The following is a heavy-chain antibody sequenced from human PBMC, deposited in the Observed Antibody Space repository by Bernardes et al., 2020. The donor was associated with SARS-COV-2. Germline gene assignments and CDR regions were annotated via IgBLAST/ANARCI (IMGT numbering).Heavy chain of an antibody. CDR2: IKQDGSEK. V-gene: IGHV3-7*05. J-gene: IGHJ6*02. Sequence: GGSLRLSCAASGFTFSSYWMSWVRQAPGKGLEWVANIKQDGSEKYYVDSVKGRFTISRDNAKNSLYLQMNSLRAEDTAVYYCARDGIEYSSSSGTVYYYYGMDVWGQGTTVTVSS. CDR3: ARDGIEYSSSSGTVYYYYGMDV. D-gene: IGHD6-6*01. CDR1: GFTFSSYW.